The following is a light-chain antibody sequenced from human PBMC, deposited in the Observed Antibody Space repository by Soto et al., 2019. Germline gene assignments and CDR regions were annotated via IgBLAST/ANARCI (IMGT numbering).Light chain of an antibody. CDR1: QSLLHSNGYNY. Sequence: EIVMTQSPLSLPVIPGEPASISCRSSQSLLHSNGYNYLDWYLQKPGQSPQLLMYLGSNRASGVPDRFSGSGSGTDFTLKISRVEAEDVGIYYCLQSIQTPLTFGGGTKVEIK. CDR3: LQSIQTPLT. V-gene: IGKV2-28*01. J-gene: IGKJ4*01. CDR2: LGS.